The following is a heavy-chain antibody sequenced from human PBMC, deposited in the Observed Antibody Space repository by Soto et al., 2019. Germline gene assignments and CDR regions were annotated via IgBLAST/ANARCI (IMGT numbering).Heavy chain of an antibody. CDR1: GYTFTSYC. V-gene: IGHV1-18*01. CDR3: ARGRYGDY. D-gene: IGHD1-1*01. Sequence: QAHLVQSGAEVKKPGASVKVSCKGSGYTFTSYCITWVRQAPGQGLAWIGWISAHNGNTDYAQKLQGRVTVTRDTSTRTAYMELRSLRSDDTAVYYCARGRYGDYWGQGALVTVSS. J-gene: IGHJ4*02. CDR2: ISAHNGNT.